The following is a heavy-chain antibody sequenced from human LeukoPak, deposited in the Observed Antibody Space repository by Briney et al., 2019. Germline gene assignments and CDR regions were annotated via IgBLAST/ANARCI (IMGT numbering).Heavy chain of an antibody. V-gene: IGHV4-59*01. Sequence: SETLSLTCAVYGGSFSGYYWSWIRQPPGKGLEWIGYIYYSGSTNYNPSLKSRVTISVDTSKNQFSLKLSSVTAADTAVYFCERKTEYDILTGYYRGWFDPWGQGTLVTVSS. CDR2: IYYSGST. D-gene: IGHD3-9*01. CDR3: ERKTEYDILTGYYRGWFDP. J-gene: IGHJ5*02. CDR1: GGSFSGYY.